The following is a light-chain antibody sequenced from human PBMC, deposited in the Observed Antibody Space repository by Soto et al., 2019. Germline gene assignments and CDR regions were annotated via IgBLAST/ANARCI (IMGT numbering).Light chain of an antibody. CDR3: QQYYNTPYT. V-gene: IGKV4-1*01. Sequence: DIVMTQSPDSLAVSLGERATINCKSSQSVLYSSNNKNYLAWYQQKPGQPPRLLIYWASTRESVVPDRISGSGSGTDFTLTISSLQAEDVAVYYCQQYYNTPYTFGQGTKLEIK. J-gene: IGKJ2*01. CDR1: QSVLYSSNNKNY. CDR2: WAS.